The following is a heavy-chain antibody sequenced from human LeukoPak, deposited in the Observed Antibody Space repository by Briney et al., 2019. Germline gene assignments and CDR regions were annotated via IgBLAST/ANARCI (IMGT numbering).Heavy chain of an antibody. CDR2: IYYSGST. CDR3: AILMVRGVISDAFDI. J-gene: IGHJ3*02. Sequence: SETLSLTCTVSGGSISSSSYYWGWIRQPPGKGLEWIGSIYYSGSTYYNPSLKSRVTISVDTSKNQFSLKLSSVTAADTAVYYCAILMVRGVISDAFDIWGQGTMVTVSS. D-gene: IGHD3-10*01. CDR1: GGSISSSSYY. V-gene: IGHV4-39*07.